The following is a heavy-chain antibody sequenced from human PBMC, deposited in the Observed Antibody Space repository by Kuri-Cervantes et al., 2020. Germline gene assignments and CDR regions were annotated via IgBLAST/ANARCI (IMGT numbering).Heavy chain of an antibody. J-gene: IGHJ4*02. CDR2: INSSSTYI. CDR1: GFTFSSYS. V-gene: IGHV3-21*01. Sequence: GESLKISCAASGFTFSSYSMNWVRQAPGKGLEWVSFINSSSTYIYYAESVKGRFTISRDNAKNTLYLQMNSLRAEDTAVYYCATRTDMVNGFDYWGQGTRVTVSS. CDR3: ATRTDMVNGFDY. D-gene: IGHD5-18*01.